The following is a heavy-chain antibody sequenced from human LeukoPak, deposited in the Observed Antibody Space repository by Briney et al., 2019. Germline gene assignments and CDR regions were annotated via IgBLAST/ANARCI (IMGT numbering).Heavy chain of an antibody. Sequence: PGGSLRLSCAASRFTFSGYSMNWVRQAPGKGLEWVSYITSSSSAIYYADSVKGRFTISRDNSKNTLYLQMNSLRAEDTAVYYCAKAHPLLRYFDYWGQGTLVTVSS. CDR2: ITSSSSAI. J-gene: IGHJ4*02. CDR1: RFTFSGYS. CDR3: AKAHPLLRYFDY. D-gene: IGHD3-9*01. V-gene: IGHV3-48*01.